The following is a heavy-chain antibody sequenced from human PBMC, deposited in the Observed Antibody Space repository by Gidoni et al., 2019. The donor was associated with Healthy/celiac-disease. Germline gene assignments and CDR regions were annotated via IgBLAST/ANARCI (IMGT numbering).Heavy chain of an antibody. V-gene: IGHV3-23*01. CDR2: ISGSGGST. Sequence: EVQLLESGGGLLQPGGSLRLSWAASGFTFSSYAMSWVRQAPGKGLVWVSAISGSGGSTYYEDSVKGRFTISRDNSKNKMYLQMNSLRAEETAVYYCAKGSGVLYWGQGTLVTVSS. CDR1: GFTFSSYA. CDR3: AKGSGVLY. D-gene: IGHD2-15*01. J-gene: IGHJ4*02.